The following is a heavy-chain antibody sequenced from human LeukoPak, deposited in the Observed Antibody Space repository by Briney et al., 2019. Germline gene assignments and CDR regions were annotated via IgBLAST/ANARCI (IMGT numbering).Heavy chain of an antibody. CDR2: INSDGSST. J-gene: IGHJ6*03. Sequence: GGSLRLSCAASGFTFSSYWMHWVRQAPGKGLVWVSRINSDGSSTNYADSVKGRFTISRDNAKNSVFLQMNSLRAEDTAVYYCARVLRYCSGGNCYSGGLGYMDVWGKGTTVTISS. V-gene: IGHV3-74*01. D-gene: IGHD2-15*01. CDR1: GFTFSSYW. CDR3: ARVLRYCSGGNCYSGGLGYMDV.